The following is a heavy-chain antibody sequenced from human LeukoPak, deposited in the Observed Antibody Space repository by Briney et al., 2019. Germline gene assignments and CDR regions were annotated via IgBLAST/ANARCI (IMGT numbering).Heavy chain of an antibody. CDR1: GGSFSGYY. V-gene: IGHV4-59*01. CDR2: IYYSGST. J-gene: IGHJ6*02. Sequence: SGTLSLTCAVYGGSFSGYYWSWIRQPPGKGLEWIGYIYYSGSTNYNPSLKSRVTISVDTSKNQFSLKLSSVTAADTAVYYCARGLDVWGQGTTVTVSS. CDR3: ARGLDV.